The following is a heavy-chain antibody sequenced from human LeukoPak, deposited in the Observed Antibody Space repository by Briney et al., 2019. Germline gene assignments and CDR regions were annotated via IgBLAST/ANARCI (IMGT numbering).Heavy chain of an antibody. Sequence: GGSLRLSCAASGFTFSSXXXXXXXQXXXXXXXXXXXISSSXSYIYYAXXXXXXXXXSXXXAKNSLYLQMNSLRAEDTAVYYCARDLAMTTVTTALDYWGQGTLVTVSS. D-gene: IGHD4-17*01. J-gene: IGHJ4*02. CDR1: GFTFSSXX. V-gene: IGHV3-21*01. CDR3: ARDLAMTTVTTALDY. CDR2: ISSSXSYI.